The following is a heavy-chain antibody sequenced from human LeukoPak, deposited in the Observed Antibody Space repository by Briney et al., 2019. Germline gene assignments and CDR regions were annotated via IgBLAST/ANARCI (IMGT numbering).Heavy chain of an antibody. CDR3: AKDPHIVVVSGFDY. J-gene: IGHJ4*02. V-gene: IGHV3-30*02. CDR1: GFTFSSYG. Sequence: PGRSLRLSCAASGFTFSSYGMHWVRQAPGKGLEWVAFIRYDGSNKYYADSVKGRFTISRDNSKNTLYLQMNSLRAEDTAVYYCAKDPHIVVVSGFDYWGQGTLVTVSS. CDR2: IRYDGSNK. D-gene: IGHD2-21*01.